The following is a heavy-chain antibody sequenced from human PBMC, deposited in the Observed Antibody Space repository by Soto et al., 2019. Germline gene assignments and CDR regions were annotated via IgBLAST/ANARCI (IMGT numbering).Heavy chain of an antibody. CDR1: GYSFTKFG. D-gene: IGHD2-2*01. V-gene: IGHV1-3*01. Sequence: ASVKVSCKTSGYSFTKFGLHWVRQAPGQRLEWMGWINPGNGDTKYSQEFQGRVTITRDTSVTTAYMELSSLRSEDSAVFYCARTDCSSTSCYNYYYYGMDVWGQGTTVTVSS. CDR3: ARTDCSSTSCYNYYYYGMDV. CDR2: INPGNGDT. J-gene: IGHJ6*02.